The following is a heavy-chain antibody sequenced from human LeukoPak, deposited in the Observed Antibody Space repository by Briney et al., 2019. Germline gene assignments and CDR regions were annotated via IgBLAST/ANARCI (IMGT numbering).Heavy chain of an antibody. D-gene: IGHD5-24*01. Sequence: GGSLRLSCATSGFTFSDYYMSWIRQAPGKGLEWVSHISSSGSTINYADPVKGRFTISRDNAKNSLYLQMNSLRAEDTAVYYCARDAGRDGGPNWGQGTLVTVSS. CDR3: ARDAGRDGGPN. J-gene: IGHJ4*02. CDR2: ISSSGSTI. CDR1: GFTFSDYY. V-gene: IGHV3-11*01.